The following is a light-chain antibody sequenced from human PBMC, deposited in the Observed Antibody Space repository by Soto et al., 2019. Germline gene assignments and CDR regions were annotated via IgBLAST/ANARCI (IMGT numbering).Light chain of an antibody. CDR3: QQYGSSPLT. V-gene: IGKV3-15*01. Sequence: EIVMTQSPGTLSVSPGERATLGCRASQSVRSSLAWYQQKPGQAPRLFIYDASTRATGIPARFSGSGSGTEFTLTISSLQPDDFAVYYCQQYGSSPLTFGGGTKV. J-gene: IGKJ4*01. CDR1: QSVRSS. CDR2: DAS.